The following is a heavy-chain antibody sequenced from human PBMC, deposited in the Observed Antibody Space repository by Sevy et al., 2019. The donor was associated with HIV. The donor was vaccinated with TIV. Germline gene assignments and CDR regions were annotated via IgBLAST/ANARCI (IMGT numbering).Heavy chain of an antibody. V-gene: IGHV3-7*01. CDR1: GFTFSSYW. J-gene: IGHJ4*02. Sequence: GGSLRLSCVASGFTFSSYWMSWVRQAPGKGLEWVANIKQDGSEKYYVDSVKGRFTISRDNAKNSLYLQMNSLRAEDTAVYYCARAKGSSSLLDYWGQGTLVTVSS. CDR3: ARAKGSSSLLDY. D-gene: IGHD6-13*01. CDR2: IKQDGSEK.